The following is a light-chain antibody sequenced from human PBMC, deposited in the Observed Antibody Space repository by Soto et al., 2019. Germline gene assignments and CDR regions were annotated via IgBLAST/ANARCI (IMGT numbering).Light chain of an antibody. CDR1: QSVSSSY. CDR3: QQYGRSPPVT. CDR2: GAY. Sequence: EIVLTQSPGTLSLSPGERATLSCRASQSVSSSYLAWYQQKPGQAPRLLIYGAYRRATGIPDRFSGSGSGTDFTLTISRLEPEDFAVYYCQQYGRSPPVTFGPGTKVDI. V-gene: IGKV3-20*01. J-gene: IGKJ3*01.